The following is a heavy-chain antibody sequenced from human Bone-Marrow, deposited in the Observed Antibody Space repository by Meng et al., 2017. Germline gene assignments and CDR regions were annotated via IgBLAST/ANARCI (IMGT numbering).Heavy chain of an antibody. V-gene: IGHV3-48*03. J-gene: IGHJ4*01. CDR1: GFTFSNYE. CDR3: ARDSSVYYSRVDY. Sequence: GESLKISCAASGFTFSNYEMNWVRQAPGKGLEWVSYISPSSGNIHYADSVKGRFTISRDNAKNSVYLQMNSLRAEDTAFYYCARDSSVYYSRVDYWGQGTPVTVSS. D-gene: IGHD5/OR15-5a*01. CDR2: ISPSSGNI.